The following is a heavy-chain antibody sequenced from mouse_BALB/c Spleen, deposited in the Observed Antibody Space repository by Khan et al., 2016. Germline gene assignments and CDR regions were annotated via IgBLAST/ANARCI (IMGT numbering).Heavy chain of an antibody. CDR1: GYTFTSYT. V-gene: IGHV1-4*01. CDR2: INPSSGYT. CDR3: ARTHGR. J-gene: IGHJ2*01. D-gene: IGHD4-1*01. Sequence: QIQLVQSGAELARPAASVKMSCKASGYTFTSYTMPWVKQRPGLGLEWIGYINPSSGYTKYNQKFKDKATLTADKSSSTAYMQLSSLTSEDSAVYHCARTHGRWGQGTTLTVSA.